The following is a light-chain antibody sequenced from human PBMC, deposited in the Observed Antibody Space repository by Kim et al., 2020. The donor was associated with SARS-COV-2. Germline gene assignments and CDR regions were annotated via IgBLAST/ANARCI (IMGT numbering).Light chain of an antibody. CDR3: HQYTNWPEYT. CDR2: GAS. V-gene: IGKV3-15*01. CDR1: QSVSGE. Sequence: EIVMTQSPATLSVSPGERATLSCRASQSVSGELAWYQQKPGQAPRLLIYGASTRAAGIPARFSGSGSGTDYSLTINNLKSEDFAIYYCHQYTNWPEYTCGQGTKLEI. J-gene: IGKJ2*01.